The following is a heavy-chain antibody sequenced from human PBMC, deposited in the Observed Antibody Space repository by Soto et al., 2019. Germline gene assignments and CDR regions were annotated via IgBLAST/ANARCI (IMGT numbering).Heavy chain of an antibody. V-gene: IGHV3-66*01. Sequence: EVQLVESGGGLVQPGGSLRLSCAASGFTVSSKYMSWVRQAPGKGLEWVSVIYTGGSTYYADSVKGRFTISRDNSKNTLYLQMNSLRDDDTAVYYCVRDPWDYWGQGPLVTVSS. CDR1: GFTVSSKY. CDR3: VRDPWDY. CDR2: IYTGGST. J-gene: IGHJ4*02.